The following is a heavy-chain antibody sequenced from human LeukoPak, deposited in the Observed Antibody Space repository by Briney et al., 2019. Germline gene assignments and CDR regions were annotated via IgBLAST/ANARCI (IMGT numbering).Heavy chain of an antibody. J-gene: IGHJ6*02. D-gene: IGHD3-3*01. CDR3: ARGYDFWSGYYGMDV. CDR2: ISSSSSYI. V-gene: IGHV3-21*01. CDR1: GFTFSSYS. Sequence: PWGSLRLSCAASGFTFSSYSMNWVRQAPGKGLEWVSSISSSSSYIYYADSVKGRFTISRDNAKNSLYLQMNRLRAEDTAVYYCARGYDFWSGYYGMDVWGQGTTVTVSS.